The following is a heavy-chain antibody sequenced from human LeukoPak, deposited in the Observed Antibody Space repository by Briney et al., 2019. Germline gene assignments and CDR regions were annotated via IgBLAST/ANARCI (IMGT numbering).Heavy chain of an antibody. Sequence: GESLKISCKGSGYSFTSYWIGWVRQMPGKGLEWMGIIYPGDSDTRYSPSFQGQVTISADKSISTAYLQWSSLKASDTAMYYCARQRCGGDCYSRYFDYWGQGTLVTASS. CDR3: ARQRCGGDCYSRYFDY. J-gene: IGHJ4*02. CDR1: GYSFTSYW. CDR2: IYPGDSDT. D-gene: IGHD2-21*02. V-gene: IGHV5-51*01.